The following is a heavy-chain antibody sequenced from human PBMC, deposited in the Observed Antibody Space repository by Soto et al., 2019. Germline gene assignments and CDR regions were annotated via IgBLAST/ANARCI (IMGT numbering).Heavy chain of an antibody. D-gene: IGHD3-10*01. V-gene: IGHV3-30-3*01. J-gene: IGHJ4*02. CDR1: GFTFSSYA. Sequence: QVQLVESGGGVVQPGRSLRLSCAASGFTFSSYAMHWVRQAPGKGLAWVAVISYDGSNKYYADSVKGRFTISRDNSMNTLYLQMNSLRAEDTAVYYCARELVRGVIIKAMGSVGYWGQGTLVTVSS. CDR2: ISYDGSNK. CDR3: ARELVRGVIIKAMGSVGY.